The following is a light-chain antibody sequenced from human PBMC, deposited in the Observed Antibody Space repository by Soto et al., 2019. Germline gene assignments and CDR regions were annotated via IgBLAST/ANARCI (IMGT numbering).Light chain of an antibody. J-gene: IGLJ2*01. V-gene: IGLV2-14*01. CDR1: SSDVGGYNY. CDR2: DVN. CDR3: SSYTGSSTYVV. Sequence: QSALTQPASVSGSTGQSITISCTGTSSDVGGYNYVSWYQQHPGKAPKLMLYDVNNRPSGVSNRFSGSKSGNTASLTISGLQAVDEADYYCSSYTGSSTYVVFGGGTKLTVL.